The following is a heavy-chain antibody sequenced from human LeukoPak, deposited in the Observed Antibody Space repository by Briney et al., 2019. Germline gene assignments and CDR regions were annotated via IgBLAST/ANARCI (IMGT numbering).Heavy chain of an antibody. J-gene: IGHJ4*02. CDR3: ASVMWELLSGPYYFDY. D-gene: IGHD1-26*01. Sequence: PSETLSLTCTVSGGSISSYYWSWIRQPPGKGLEWIGYIYYSGSTNYNPSLKSRVTISVDMSKNQFSLELSSVTAADTAVYYCASVMWELLSGPYYFDYWGQGTLVTVSS. CDR2: IYYSGST. V-gene: IGHV4-59*01. CDR1: GGSISSYY.